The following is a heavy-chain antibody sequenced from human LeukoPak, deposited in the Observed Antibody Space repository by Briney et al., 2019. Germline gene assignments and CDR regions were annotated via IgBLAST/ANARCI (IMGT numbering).Heavy chain of an antibody. CDR2: IYSGGST. CDR1: GFTVSSNY. D-gene: IGHD6-13*01. Sequence: PGGSLRLSCAASGFTVSSNYMSWVRQAPGKGLEWVSVIYSGGSTYYADSVKGRFTISRDNSKNTLYLQMNSLRAEDTAVYYCASRAAAPAGAFDIWGQGAMVTVSS. V-gene: IGHV3-53*01. J-gene: IGHJ3*02. CDR3: ASRAAAPAGAFDI.